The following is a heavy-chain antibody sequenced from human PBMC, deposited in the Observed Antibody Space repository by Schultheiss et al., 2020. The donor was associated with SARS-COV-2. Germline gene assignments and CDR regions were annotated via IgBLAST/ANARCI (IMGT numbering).Heavy chain of an antibody. D-gene: IGHD1-26*01. CDR3: ARGGELLGWFDP. V-gene: IGHV5-10-1*01. CDR2: IDPSDSYT. Sequence: GGSLRLSCKGSGYSFTSYWISWVRQMPGKGLEWMGRIDPSDSYTNYSPSFQGHVTISADKSISTAYLQWSSLKASDTAMYYCARGGELLGWFDPWGQGTLVTVSS. J-gene: IGHJ5*02. CDR1: GYSFTSYW.